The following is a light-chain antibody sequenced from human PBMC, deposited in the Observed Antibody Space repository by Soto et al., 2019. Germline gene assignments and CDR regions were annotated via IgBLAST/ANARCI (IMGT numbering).Light chain of an antibody. CDR3: SSYAGSNNNYV. V-gene: IGLV2-8*01. CDR2: EVS. CDR1: SSDVGGYNY. J-gene: IGLJ1*01. Sequence: QWALGAPPSASWSPGRSVTISCTRTSSDVGGYNYVSWYQQHPGKAPKLMSYEVSNRPSGVPDRFSGSKSGNTASMTVSGLQAEDEADYYCSSYAGSNNNYVFGTGTKVTVL.